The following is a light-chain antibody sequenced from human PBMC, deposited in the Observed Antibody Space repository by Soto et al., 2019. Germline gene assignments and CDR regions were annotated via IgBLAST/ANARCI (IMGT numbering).Light chain of an antibody. CDR2: AVS. V-gene: IGKV1-39*01. CDR1: QTVIRY. J-gene: IGKJ3*01. Sequence: IQMTQFPSSLSASVGDRVTITCRAGQTVIRYLNWYQQKPGRAPNLLIYAVSNLQSGVPSRFSGSGSGTEFTLIISDLQPEDFATYYCQQSYSTLFTFGPGTKVDIK. CDR3: QQSYSTLFT.